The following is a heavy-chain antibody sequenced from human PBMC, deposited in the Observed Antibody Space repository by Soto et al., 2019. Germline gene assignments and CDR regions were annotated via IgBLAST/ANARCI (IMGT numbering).Heavy chain of an antibody. CDR2: IIPIFGTA. D-gene: IGHD6-19*01. J-gene: IGHJ4*02. Sequence: QVQLVQSGAEVKKPGSSVKVSCKASGGTFSSYAISWVRRALGQGLEWMGGIIPIFGTAKYAQKFKGRVTITADESTSTAYMELSSLISEDTAVYYCARELEGQLYSSGPLRYWGLGTLVTVSS. V-gene: IGHV1-69*12. CDR1: GGTFSSYA. CDR3: ARELEGQLYSSGPLRY.